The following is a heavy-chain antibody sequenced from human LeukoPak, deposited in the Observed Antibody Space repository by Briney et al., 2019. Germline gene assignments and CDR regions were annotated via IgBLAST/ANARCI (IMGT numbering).Heavy chain of an antibody. CDR3: AREILYDSSAYNV. Sequence: PGGSLRLSCEASGFTFSNYEMNWVRQAPGKGLEWISYITTTGDRIQYADSVKGRFTISRDNAKNSLYLEMNSLRAEDTGVYYCAREILYDSSAYNVWGQGTLVTVSS. D-gene: IGHD3-22*01. CDR1: GFTFSNYE. CDR2: ITTTGDRI. V-gene: IGHV3-48*03. J-gene: IGHJ4*02.